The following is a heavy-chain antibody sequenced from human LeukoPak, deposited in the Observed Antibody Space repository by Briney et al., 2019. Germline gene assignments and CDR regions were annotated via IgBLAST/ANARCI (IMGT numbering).Heavy chain of an antibody. J-gene: IGHJ6*02. CDR2: INWDGATA. V-gene: IGHV3-43D*03. Sequence: GGSLRLSCAASGFTFDDYVIHWVRQAPGKGLQWVALINWDGATAYYADSVKGRFTISRDNSKNSLYLQMNSLRVEDTALYYCAKVKLGYYYYYGMDVWGRGTTVTVS. D-gene: IGHD7-27*01. CDR1: GFTFDDYV. CDR3: AKVKLGYYYYYGMDV.